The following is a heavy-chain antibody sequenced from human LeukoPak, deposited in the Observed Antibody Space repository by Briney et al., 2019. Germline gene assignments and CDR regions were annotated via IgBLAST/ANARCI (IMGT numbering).Heavy chain of an antibody. CDR1: GFNFNDYD. J-gene: IGHJ5*02. CDR3: ARDLIDQNWFDP. Sequence: PGGSLRLSCTASGFNFNDYDINWVRQVPGKGLEWVSSISSSSSYIYYADSVKGRFTISGDNAKNSLYLQMNSLRAEDTAVYYCARDLIDQNWFDPWGQGTLVTVSS. V-gene: IGHV3-21*01. CDR2: ISSSSSYI. D-gene: IGHD2-8*01.